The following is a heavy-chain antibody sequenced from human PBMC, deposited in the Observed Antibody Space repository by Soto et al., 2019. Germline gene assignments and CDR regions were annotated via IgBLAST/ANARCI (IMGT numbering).Heavy chain of an antibody. CDR1: GGSISSGDYY. Sequence: SETLSLTCTVSGGSISSGDYYWSWIRQPPGKGLEWIGYIYYSGSTYYNPSLKSRVTISIDTSKNQFSLKLSSVTAADTAVYYCARGSIYYYDSSGPERGWGQGTLVTVSS. J-gene: IGHJ4*02. CDR3: ARGSIYYYDSSGPERG. D-gene: IGHD3-22*01. CDR2: IYYSGST. V-gene: IGHV4-30-4*01.